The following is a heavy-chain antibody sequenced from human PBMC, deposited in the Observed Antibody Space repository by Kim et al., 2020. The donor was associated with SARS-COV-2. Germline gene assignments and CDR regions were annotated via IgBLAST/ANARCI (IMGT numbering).Heavy chain of an antibody. J-gene: IGHJ4*02. Sequence: YNPSLKSRVTISVDTSKNQFSLKLSSVTAADTAVYYCARDGSGTWGFDYWGQGTLVTVSS. CDR3: ARDGSGTWGFDY. V-gene: IGHV4-59*01. D-gene: IGHD3-10*01.